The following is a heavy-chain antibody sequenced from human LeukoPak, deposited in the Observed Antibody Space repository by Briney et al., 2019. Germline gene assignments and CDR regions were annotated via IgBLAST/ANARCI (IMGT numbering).Heavy chain of an antibody. J-gene: IGHJ3*02. D-gene: IGHD3-22*01. CDR2: IIPILGIA. V-gene: IGHV1-69*04. Sequence: SVKVSCKASGGTFSSYAISWVRQAPGQGLEWMGRIIPILGIANNAQKFQGRVTITADKSTSTAYMELSSLRSEDTAVYYCARDWRITMIVVGQTDAFDIWGQGTMVTVSS. CDR1: GGTFSSYA. CDR3: ARDWRITMIVVGQTDAFDI.